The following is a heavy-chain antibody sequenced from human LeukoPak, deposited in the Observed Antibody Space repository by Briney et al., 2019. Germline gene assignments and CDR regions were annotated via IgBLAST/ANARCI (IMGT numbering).Heavy chain of an antibody. V-gene: IGHV3-9*01. CDR1: GFTFDDYA. Sequence: GRSLRLSCAASGFTFDDYALHWVRQAPGKGLEWVSGITWNSVTIAYADSVKGRFTISRDNAKNSLYLQMNSLRAEDTALYYCAKAELWFGESLFDPWGQGTLVTVSS. CDR3: AKAELWFGESLFDP. CDR2: ITWNSVTI. D-gene: IGHD3-10*01. J-gene: IGHJ5*02.